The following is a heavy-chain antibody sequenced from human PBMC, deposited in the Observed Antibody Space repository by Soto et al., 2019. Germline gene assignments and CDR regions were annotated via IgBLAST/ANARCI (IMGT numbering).Heavy chain of an antibody. V-gene: IGHV4-34*01. J-gene: IGHJ4*02. Sequence: KTSETLSLTCAVSGGSFSGYYWSWIRQPPGKGLEWIGEINHSGSTNYNPSLKSRVTISVDTSKNQFTLKLSSVTAADTAVYYCARGCGWRSGYYKRYFDYWGQGTLVTVSS. CDR1: GGSFSGYY. CDR2: INHSGST. D-gene: IGHD3-3*01. CDR3: ARGCGWRSGYYKRYFDY.